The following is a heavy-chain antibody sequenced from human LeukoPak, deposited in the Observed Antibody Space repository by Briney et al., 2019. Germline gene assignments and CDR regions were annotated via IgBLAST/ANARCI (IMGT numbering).Heavy chain of an antibody. CDR3: ARVRGDGPYWYLDL. CDR1: GGSISSSSYY. J-gene: IGHJ2*01. D-gene: IGHD3-10*01. CDR2: IYYSGST. V-gene: IGHV4-39*01. Sequence: PSETLSLTCTVSGGSISSSSYYWGWIRQPPGKGLEWIGSIYYSGSTYYNPSLKSRVTISVDTSKNQFSLKLSSVTAADTAVYYCARVRGDGPYWYLDLWGRGTLVTVSS.